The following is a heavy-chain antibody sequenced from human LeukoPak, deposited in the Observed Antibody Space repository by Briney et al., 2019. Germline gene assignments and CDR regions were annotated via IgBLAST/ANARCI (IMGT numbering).Heavy chain of an antibody. CDR3: ARGCSSTSCYNSLGREQQLGHYYFDY. CDR1: GFTFSTYW. CDR2: IKQDGTEK. V-gene: IGHV3-7*03. J-gene: IGHJ4*02. Sequence: SGGSLRLSCAASGFTFSTYWMSWVRQAPGKGLEWVAVIKQDGTEKYYVDSVKSRFTISRDNAKNSLYLQMNSLTAEDTAVYYCARGCSSTSCYNSLGREQQLGHYYFDYWGQGTLVTVSS. D-gene: IGHD2-2*02.